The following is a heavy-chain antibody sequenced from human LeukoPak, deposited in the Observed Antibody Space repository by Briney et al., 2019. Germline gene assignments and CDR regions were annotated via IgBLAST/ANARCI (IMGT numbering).Heavy chain of an antibody. V-gene: IGHV1-69*13. Sequence: SVKVSCKASGGTFSSYAISWVRQAPGQGLEWMGGIIPIFGTANYAQKFQGRVTITADESTSTAHMELSSLRSEDTAVYYCARVPQTGGIDYWGQGTLVTVSS. CDR3: ARVPQTGGIDY. CDR2: IIPIFGTA. CDR1: GGTFSSYA. D-gene: IGHD7-27*01. J-gene: IGHJ4*02.